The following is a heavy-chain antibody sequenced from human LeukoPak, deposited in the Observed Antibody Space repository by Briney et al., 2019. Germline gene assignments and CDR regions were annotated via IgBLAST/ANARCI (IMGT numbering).Heavy chain of an antibody. V-gene: IGHV4-59*12. CDR2: IYYSGST. J-gene: IGHJ4*02. CDR3: ARERMVRGVIEGIDY. CDR1: GGSISSYY. D-gene: IGHD3-10*01. Sequence: PSETLSLTCTVSGGSISSYYWSWIRQPPGKRLEWIGYIYYSGSTYYNPSLKSRVTISVDTSKNQFSLKLSSVTAADTAVYYCARERMVRGVIEGIDYWGQGTLVTVSS.